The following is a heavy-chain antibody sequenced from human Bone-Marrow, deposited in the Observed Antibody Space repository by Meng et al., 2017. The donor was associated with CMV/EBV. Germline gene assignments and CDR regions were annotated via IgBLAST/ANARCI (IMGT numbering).Heavy chain of an antibody. D-gene: IGHD3-9*01. CDR2: ISWNSGSI. J-gene: IGHJ6*01. Sequence: SLKISCAASGFTFSDYYMTWIRQAPGKGLEWVSGISWNSGSIGYADSVKGRFTISRDNAKNSLYLQMNSLRDEDTALYYCAKGGDDILTGYEGMDVWGQGTTVTVSS. V-gene: IGHV3-9*01. CDR3: AKGGDDILTGYEGMDV. CDR1: GFTFSDYY.